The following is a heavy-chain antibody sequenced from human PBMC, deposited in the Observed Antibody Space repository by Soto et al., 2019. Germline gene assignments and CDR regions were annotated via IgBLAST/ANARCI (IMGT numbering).Heavy chain of an antibody. J-gene: IGHJ4*02. CDR2: IWPGDSDV. D-gene: IGHD6-25*01. CDR1: GYNFDLYW. Sequence: PGESLKISCKTSGYNFDLYWIGWVRQLPGKGLEWMGIIWPGDSDVRYSPSFQGQASISVDKSINTTYLQWNSLEASDTAMYYCAKRVAATQYFDSWGQGAMVTVPQ. V-gene: IGHV5-51*01. CDR3: AKRVAATQYFDS.